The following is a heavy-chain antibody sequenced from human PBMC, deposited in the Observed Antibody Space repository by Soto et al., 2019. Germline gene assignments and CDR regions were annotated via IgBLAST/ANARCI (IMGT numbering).Heavy chain of an antibody. CDR3: ARAGGLLLDY. CDR1: GFTFSSYA. CDR2: ISYDGSNK. D-gene: IGHD2-15*01. J-gene: IGHJ4*01. Sequence: QVQLVESGGGVVQPGRSLRLSCAASGFTFSSYAMHWVRQAPGKGLVWVAVISYDGSNKYYADSVKGRFTISRDISKNTLYLQMNSLRAEDTAEYYCARAGGLLLDYWGHGTLVTVSS. V-gene: IGHV3-30-3*01.